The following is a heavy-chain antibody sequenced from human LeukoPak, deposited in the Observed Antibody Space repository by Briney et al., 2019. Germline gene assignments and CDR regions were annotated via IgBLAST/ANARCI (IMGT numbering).Heavy chain of an antibody. CDR3: ARGQRAHVEWSNYMDV. J-gene: IGHJ6*03. V-gene: IGHV3-30*02. CDR2: IRNDGSNK. CDR1: GFTFSSYE. Sequence: PGGSLRLSCAASGFTFSSYEMNWVRQAPGKGLEWVAFIRNDGSNKYYADSVKGRFTISRDNSKNTLYLQMNSLRTEDTAVYYCARGQRAHVEWSNYMDVWGKGTTVIVSS. D-gene: IGHD3-3*01.